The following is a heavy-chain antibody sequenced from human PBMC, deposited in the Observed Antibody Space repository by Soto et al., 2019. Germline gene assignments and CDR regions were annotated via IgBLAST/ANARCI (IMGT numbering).Heavy chain of an antibody. CDR1: GGSISSSYYY. J-gene: IGHJ4*02. D-gene: IGHD5-12*01. CDR3: ARENSGYDPTGSFDY. V-gene: IGHV4-30-4*01. Sequence: SETLSLTCTVSGGSISSSYYYWSWIRQPPGKGLEWIGYIYYSGSTYYNPSLKSRLTISVDTSKNQFSLKLNSVTAADTAVYYCARENSGYDPTGSFDYWGQGTLVTVSS. CDR2: IYYSGST.